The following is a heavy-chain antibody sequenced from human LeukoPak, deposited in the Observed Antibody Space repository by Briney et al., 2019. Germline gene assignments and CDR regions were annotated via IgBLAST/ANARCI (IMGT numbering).Heavy chain of an antibody. CDR1: GFTLDDYY. V-gene: IGHV3-11*04. J-gene: IGHJ3*02. D-gene: IGHD4-17*01. CDR2: ISPDSKTI. Sequence: PGGSLRLSCAVSGFTLDDYYMSWIRQAPGKGLEWVSYISPDSKTIRYADSVKGRFTFSRDNARNSLSLQMNSLGADDSAVYYCARHDHGAFRVTFDICGQGTMVTVSS. CDR3: ARHDHGAFRVTFDI.